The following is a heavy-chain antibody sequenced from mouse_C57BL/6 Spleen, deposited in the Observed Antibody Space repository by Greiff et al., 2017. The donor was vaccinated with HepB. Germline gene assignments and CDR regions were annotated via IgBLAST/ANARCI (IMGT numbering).Heavy chain of an antibody. Sequence: QVQLQQSGAELVMPGASVKLSCKASGYTFTSYWMHWVKQRPGQGLEWIGEIDPSDSYTNYNQKFKGKSTLTVDKSSSTAYMQLSSLTSEDSAVYYCATVVEGYFDYWGQGTTLTVSS. CDR1: GYTFTSYW. D-gene: IGHD1-1*01. V-gene: IGHV1-69*01. CDR2: IDPSDSYT. J-gene: IGHJ2*01. CDR3: ATVVEGYFDY.